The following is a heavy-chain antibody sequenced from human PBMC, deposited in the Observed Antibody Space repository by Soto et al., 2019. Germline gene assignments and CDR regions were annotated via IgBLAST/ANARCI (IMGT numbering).Heavy chain of an antibody. CDR3: ARDPYTHCTSTSCYTAYYYFYGMDV. D-gene: IGHD2-2*02. Sequence: GGSRRLSCAASGFTFRNYGMHWVRQAPGKGLEWVAVIWYDGSNKYYADSVKGGFTISRDNSKNTLYLHMNSLRAEDSALYYCARDPYTHCTSTSCYTAYYYFYGMDVWGQGTTVTVSS. J-gene: IGHJ6*02. CDR1: GFTFRNYG. CDR2: IWYDGSNK. V-gene: IGHV3-33*01.